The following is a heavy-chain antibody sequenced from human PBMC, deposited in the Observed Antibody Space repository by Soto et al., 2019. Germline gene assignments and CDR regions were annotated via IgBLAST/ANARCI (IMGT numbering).Heavy chain of an antibody. Sequence: QVQLQQWGAGLLKPSETLSLTCAVYGGAFSGYYWSWIRQPPGKGLEWIGEITHSGSTNYNPSLKSRVTISVDTSKTQVYLKLSSVTAADTAVYYCARVGVDNWNDGGAFDIWGQGTMVTVSS. CDR2: ITHSGST. CDR1: GGAFSGYY. D-gene: IGHD1-20*01. J-gene: IGHJ3*02. CDR3: ARVGVDNWNDGGAFDI. V-gene: IGHV4-34*01.